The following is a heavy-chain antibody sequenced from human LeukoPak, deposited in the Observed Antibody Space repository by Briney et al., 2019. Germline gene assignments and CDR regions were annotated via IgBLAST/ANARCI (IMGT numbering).Heavy chain of an antibody. D-gene: IGHD3-10*01. Sequence: GASVKVSFKASGYTFTSYGISWVRQAPGQGLEWMGWISAYNGNTNYPQKLQGRVTMTTDTSTSTAYMELRSLRSDDTAVYYCARARDVLLWFGATPGWFDPWGQGTLVTVSS. J-gene: IGHJ5*02. CDR3: ARARDVLLWFGATPGWFDP. CDR1: GYTFTSYG. V-gene: IGHV1-18*01. CDR2: ISAYNGNT.